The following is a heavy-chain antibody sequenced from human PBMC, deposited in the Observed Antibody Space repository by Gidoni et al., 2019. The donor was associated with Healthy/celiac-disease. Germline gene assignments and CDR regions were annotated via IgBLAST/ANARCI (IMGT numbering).Heavy chain of an antibody. CDR3: ARDRGYCSSTSCYTGYYYYGMDV. CDR2: IIPIFGTA. V-gene: IGHV1-69*06. D-gene: IGHD2-2*02. Sequence: QVQLVQSGAEVKKPGSAVKVSCKASGGTFSSYAIIWVRTAPGQGLEWMGGIIPIFGTANYAQKFQGRVTITADKSTSTAYMELSSLRSEDTAVYYCARDRGYCSSTSCYTGYYYYGMDVWGQGTTVTVSS. J-gene: IGHJ6*02. CDR1: GGTFSSYA.